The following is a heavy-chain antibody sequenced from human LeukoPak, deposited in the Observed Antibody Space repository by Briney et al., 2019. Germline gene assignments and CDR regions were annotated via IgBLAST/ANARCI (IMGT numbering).Heavy chain of an antibody. CDR2: INPSGGST. J-gene: IGHJ4*02. V-gene: IGHV1-46*01. CDR1: GYTFTSYY. Sequence: ASVKVSCTASGYTFTSYYMHWVRQAPGQGLEWMGIINPSGGSTSYAQKFQGRVTMTRDTSTSTVYMELSSLRSEDTAVYYCAREPRIAAAGHPNPWWDYWGQGTLVTVSS. CDR3: AREPRIAAAGHPNPWWDY. D-gene: IGHD6-13*01.